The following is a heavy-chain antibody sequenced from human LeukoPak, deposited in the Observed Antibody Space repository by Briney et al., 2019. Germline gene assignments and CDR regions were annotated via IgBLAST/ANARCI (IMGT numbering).Heavy chain of an antibody. J-gene: IGHJ4*02. V-gene: IGHV3-11*04. CDR3: VRDWGYDSSGYWQKYFDT. CDR1: GFTFSDYY. CDR2: ITNSGSTT. D-gene: IGHD3-22*01. Sequence: GGSLRLSCVASGFTFSDYYMSWIRQAPGKGLEWISYITNSGSTTFYADSVKGRFSISRDNAKNTVYLQMNSLRAEDTAVYYCVRDWGYDSSGYWQKYFDTWGQGTLVTVSS.